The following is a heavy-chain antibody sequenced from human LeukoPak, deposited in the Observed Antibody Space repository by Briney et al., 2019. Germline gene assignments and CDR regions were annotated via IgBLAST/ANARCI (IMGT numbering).Heavy chain of an antibody. CDR1: AGSISSYY. J-gene: IGHJ4*02. D-gene: IGHD3-16*02. CDR2: INHSGST. V-gene: IGHV4-34*01. CDR3: ARHKTYVWGSYHPIDY. Sequence: SETLSLTCTVSAGSISSYYWSWIRQPPGKGLEWIGEINHSGSTNYNPSLKSRVTISVDTSKNQFSLKLSSVTAADTAVYYCARHKTYVWGSYHPIDYWGQGTLVTVSS.